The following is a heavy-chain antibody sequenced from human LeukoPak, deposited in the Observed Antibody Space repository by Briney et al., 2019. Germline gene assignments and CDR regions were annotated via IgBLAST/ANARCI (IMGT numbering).Heavy chain of an antibody. CDR2: ISGSGDST. Sequence: PGGSLKLSCAASGFTLSNYEMNWVRQAPGKGLEWVSVISGSGDSTYYADSVEGRCTSSRDNSKDALYLQMNSLRAEDTAVYYCARVGYSGYDYDYWGQGTLVTVSS. V-gene: IGHV3-23*01. D-gene: IGHD5-12*01. J-gene: IGHJ4*02. CDR1: GFTLSNYE. CDR3: ARVGYSGYDYDY.